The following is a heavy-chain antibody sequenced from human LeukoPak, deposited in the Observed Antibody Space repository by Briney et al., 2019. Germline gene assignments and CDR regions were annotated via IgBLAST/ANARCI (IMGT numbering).Heavy chain of an antibody. J-gene: IGHJ6*02. CDR3: ARRVAAPPYYYYYYGMDV. CDR2: IYYSGST. Sequence: SETLSLTCTVSGGSISSKCWSWVRHPQGRGMGWDGYIYYSGSTNYNPSLKSRVTISVDTSKNQFSLKLSSVTAADTAVYYCARRVAAPPYYYYYYGMDVWGQGTAVTVSS. D-gene: IGHD6-13*01. V-gene: IGHV4-59*08. CDR1: GGSISSKC.